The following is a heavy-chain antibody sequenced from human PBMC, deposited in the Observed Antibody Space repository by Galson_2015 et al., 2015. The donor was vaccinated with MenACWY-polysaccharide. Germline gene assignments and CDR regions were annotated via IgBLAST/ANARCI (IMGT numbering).Heavy chain of an antibody. CDR1: GYTFTSYE. V-gene: IGHV1-8*01. CDR3: ARAGYKASDY. CDR2: MNPNSGNI. D-gene: IGHD5-18*01. J-gene: IGHJ4*02. Sequence: SVKVSCKASGYTFTSYEINWVRQAPGQGLEWMGWMNPNSGNISYAQKFLGKFTMTRDTSIGTAYMELNDLRPEHTAVYYCARAGYKASDYWGQGTLVTVSS.